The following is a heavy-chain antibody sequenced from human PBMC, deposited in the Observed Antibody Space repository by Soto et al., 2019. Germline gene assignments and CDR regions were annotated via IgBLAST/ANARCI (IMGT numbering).Heavy chain of an antibody. Sequence: PSETLSLTCTVSGGSISSGGYYWSWIRQHPGKGLEWIGYIYYSGSTYYNPSLKSRVTISVDTSKNQFSLKLSSVTAADTAVYYCARAAAGVYYYYGMDVWGQVTTVTVSS. J-gene: IGHJ6*02. CDR1: GGSISSGGYY. D-gene: IGHD6-13*01. CDR3: ARAAAGVYYYYGMDV. CDR2: IYYSGST. V-gene: IGHV4-31*03.